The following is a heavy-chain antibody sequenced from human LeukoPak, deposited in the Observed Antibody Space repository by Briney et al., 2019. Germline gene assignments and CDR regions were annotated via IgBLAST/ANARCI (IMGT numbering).Heavy chain of an antibody. V-gene: IGHV1-69*01. D-gene: IGHD4-11*01. CDR1: GGIFRNYA. J-gene: IGHJ4*02. CDR3: ASPTEHSDYYFDY. CDR2: IIPLFGRA. Sequence: GSSVKVSCKASGGIFRNYAISWVRQAPGQGLEWMGGIIPLFGRAEYAQRFQGRVTITADESTSTAYLELSILRSEDTAVYYCASPTEHSDYYFDYWGQGTLVTVSS.